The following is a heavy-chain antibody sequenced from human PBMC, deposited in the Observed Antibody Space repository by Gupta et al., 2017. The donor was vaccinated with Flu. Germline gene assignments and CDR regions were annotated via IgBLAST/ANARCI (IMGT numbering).Heavy chain of an antibody. J-gene: IGHJ5*02. CDR3: ANEDLRQRP. CDR1: TFHTYT. CDR2: ITDTGDNT. D-gene: IGHD4-17*01. V-gene: IGHV3-23*01. Sequence: TFHTYTMSWVRQAPGKGLEWVAAITDTGDNTYYADSVKGRFTISRDNSKNTLYLQMNSLRAEDTAGYYCANEDLRQRPWGQGTLVTVSS.